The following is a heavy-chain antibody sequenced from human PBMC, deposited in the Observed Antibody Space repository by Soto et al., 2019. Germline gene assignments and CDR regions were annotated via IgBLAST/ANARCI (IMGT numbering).Heavy chain of an antibody. CDR1: GFTFSNAW. J-gene: IGHJ4*02. CDR2: IGGRGGST. Sequence: GGSLRLSCAASGFTFSNAWMSWVRQAPGKGLEWVSVIGGRGGSTYYADSVKGRFTISRDNYKNALYLQMNSLRAEDTAVYYCAKDEAYYYFDCWGQGTLVTVSS. CDR3: AKDEAYYYFDC. V-gene: IGHV3-23*01. D-gene: IGHD2-21*01.